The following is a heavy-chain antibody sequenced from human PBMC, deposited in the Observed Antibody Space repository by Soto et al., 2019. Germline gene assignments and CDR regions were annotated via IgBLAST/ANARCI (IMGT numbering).Heavy chain of an antibody. Sequence: GGSLRLSXAASGFTFSSYAMHWVRQAPGKGLEWVAVISYDGSNKYYADSVKGRFTISRDNSKNTLYLQMNSLRAEDTAVYYCAREWGYSSSPSFDYWGQGTLVTVSS. CDR3: AREWGYSSSPSFDY. D-gene: IGHD6-6*01. CDR2: ISYDGSNK. J-gene: IGHJ4*02. CDR1: GFTFSSYA. V-gene: IGHV3-30-3*01.